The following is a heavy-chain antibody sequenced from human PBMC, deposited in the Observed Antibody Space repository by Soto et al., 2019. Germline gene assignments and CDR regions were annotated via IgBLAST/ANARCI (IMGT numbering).Heavy chain of an antibody. J-gene: IGHJ6*02. D-gene: IGHD2-21*02. CDR3: VHSRCGGDCLPSSSSHWYYGVDV. Sequence: QITLKESGPPLVKPTQTLTLTCTFSGFSLDTGGVGVGWIRQAPGKAPAWLILIYWDGDKRYNTALKSSLTITKDTHKSAVVLTLTNMDPVDTAPSYCVHSRCGGDCLPSSSSHWYYGVDVWGQGTTVTVSS. CDR1: GFSLDTGGVG. CDR2: IYWDGDK. V-gene: IGHV2-5*02.